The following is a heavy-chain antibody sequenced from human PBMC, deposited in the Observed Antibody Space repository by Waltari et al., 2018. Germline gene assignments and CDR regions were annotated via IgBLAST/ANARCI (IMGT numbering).Heavy chain of an antibody. CDR2: INPNSGGT. CDR1: GYTFTGYY. Sequence: QVQLVQSGAEVKKPGASVKVSCKASGYTFTGYYIHWVRQAPGQGLEWMGRINPNSGGTNYAQKFQDWVTMTRDTSISTAYMDLSRLRSDDTAIYYCATAAGLYYYGMDVWGQGTTVTVSS. D-gene: IGHD1-1*01. J-gene: IGHJ6*02. V-gene: IGHV1-2*04. CDR3: ATAAGLYYYGMDV.